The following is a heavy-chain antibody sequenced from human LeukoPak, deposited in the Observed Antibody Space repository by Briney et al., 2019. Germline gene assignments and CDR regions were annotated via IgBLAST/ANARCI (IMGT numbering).Heavy chain of an antibody. CDR2: ISAYNGNT. Sequence: ASVKVSCKASGYTFTSYGISWVRQAPGQGLEWMGWISAYNGNTNYAQKLQGRVTMTTDTSTSTAYMELRSLRSDDTAVYYCARDKGSSFGVVTNDAFDIWGQGTMVTVPS. V-gene: IGHV1-18*01. CDR1: GYTFTSYG. J-gene: IGHJ3*02. CDR3: ARDKGSSFGVVTNDAFDI. D-gene: IGHD3-3*01.